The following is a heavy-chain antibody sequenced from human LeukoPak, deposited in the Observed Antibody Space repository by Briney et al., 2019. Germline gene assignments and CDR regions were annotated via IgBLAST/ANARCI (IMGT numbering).Heavy chain of an antibody. J-gene: IGHJ4*02. Sequence: GGSPRLSCVASGFPFSSYTLSWVRQAPGKGLEWVSAISGSSPATYYSGSVKGRFTISRDNSKDTLYLQMNSLRAEDTAVYYCAKERQAGDYFTSDHWGQGTLVTVSS. CDR1: GFPFSSYT. CDR3: AKERQAGDYFTSDH. D-gene: IGHD4-17*01. CDR2: ISGSSPAT. V-gene: IGHV3-23*01.